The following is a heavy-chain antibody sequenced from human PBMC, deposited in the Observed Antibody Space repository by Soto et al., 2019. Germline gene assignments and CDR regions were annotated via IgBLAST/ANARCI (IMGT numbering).Heavy chain of an antibody. D-gene: IGHD4-17*01. J-gene: IGHJ2*01. V-gene: IGHV4-59*01. CDR2: IYYSGST. Sequence: QVQLQESGPGLVKPSETLSLTCTVSGGSISSYYWSWIRQPPGKGLEWLGYIYYSGSTNYNPSLKSRVTISVDTSKNQFSLKLSSVTAADTAVYYCARDVIQAHYGDEPRYFDLWGRGTLVTVSS. CDR1: GGSISSYY. CDR3: ARDVIQAHYGDEPRYFDL.